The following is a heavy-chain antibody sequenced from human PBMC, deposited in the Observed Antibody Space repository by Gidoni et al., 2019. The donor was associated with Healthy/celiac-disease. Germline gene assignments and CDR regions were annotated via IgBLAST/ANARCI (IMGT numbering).Heavy chain of an antibody. CDR2: IYSGGST. J-gene: IGHJ2*01. CDR3: ARGSSGYSEPHYWYFDL. Sequence: EVQLVESGGGLIQPGGSLRLSCAASGFTVSSHYMSWVRQAPGKGLEWVSVIYSGGSTYYADSVKGRFTISRDNSKNTLYLQMNSLRAEDTAVYYCARGSSGYSEPHYWYFDLWGRGTLVTVSS. CDR1: GFTVSSHY. V-gene: IGHV3-53*01. D-gene: IGHD3-22*01.